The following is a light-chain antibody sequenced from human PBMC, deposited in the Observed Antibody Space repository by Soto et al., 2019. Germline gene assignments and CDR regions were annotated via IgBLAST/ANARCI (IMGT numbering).Light chain of an antibody. CDR2: GAS. V-gene: IGKV3D-20*02. Sequence: EIVLTQSPGTLSLSPGERATLSCRASQRLSSNYLAWFQQKPGQAPRLLIYGASTRATGIPDRFSGSGSVTEFTLTISSLEPEDFAVYYCQHRSNWPLTFGGGTKVDIK. CDR1: QRLSSNY. CDR3: QHRSNWPLT. J-gene: IGKJ4*01.